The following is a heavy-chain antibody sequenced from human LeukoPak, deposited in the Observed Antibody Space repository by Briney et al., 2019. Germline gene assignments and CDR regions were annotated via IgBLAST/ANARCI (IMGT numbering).Heavy chain of an antibody. J-gene: IGHJ3*01. CDR1: GGSISNSNW. Sequence: PSETLSLTCAVSGGSISNSNWWSWVRQPPGKGLEWIGEIYHSGSTNYNPSLKSRVTISVDKSKNQFSLKLNSVTAADTAVYYCARHAAPATRAFDVWGKGKRVTVSS. D-gene: IGHD1-26*01. CDR2: IYHSGST. CDR3: ARHAAPATRAFDV. V-gene: IGHV4-4*02.